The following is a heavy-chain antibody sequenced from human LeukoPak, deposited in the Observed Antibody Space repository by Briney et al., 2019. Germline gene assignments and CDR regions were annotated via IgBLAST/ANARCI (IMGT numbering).Heavy chain of an antibody. J-gene: IGHJ6*02. CDR1: GYTFTGYY. V-gene: IGHV1-2*02. Sequence: ASVKVSCEASGYTFTGYYMHWVRQAPGQGLEWMGWINPNSGGTNYAQKFQGRVTMTRDTSNSTAYMELSRLRSDDTAVYYCARGTYSSGWFYYGMDVWGQGTTVTVSS. CDR2: INPNSGGT. D-gene: IGHD6-19*01. CDR3: ARGTYSSGWFYYGMDV.